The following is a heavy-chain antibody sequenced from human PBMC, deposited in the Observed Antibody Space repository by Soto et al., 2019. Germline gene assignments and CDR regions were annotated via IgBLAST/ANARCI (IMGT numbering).Heavy chain of an antibody. D-gene: IGHD1-7*01. CDR3: ATKVRVTNYLYCGMDV. V-gene: IGHV3-30*03. CDR1: GFSFNTSG. J-gene: IGHJ6*02. CDR2: IAFDGSQE. Sequence: QVQLVESGGGVVQPGRALRLSCAASGFSFNTSGMHWVRQAPGKGLEWVAVIAFDGSQEFYGDSVRGRFTISRDNSKNTLFLQMKSLTPEDTAVYYCATKVRVTNYLYCGMDVWGQGTAVTVSS.